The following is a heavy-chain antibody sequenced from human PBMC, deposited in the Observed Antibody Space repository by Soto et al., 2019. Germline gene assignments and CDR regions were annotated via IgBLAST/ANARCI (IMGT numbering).Heavy chain of an antibody. CDR3: ARDTKRFYYDSSGYFW. CDR2: ISYDGSNK. J-gene: IGHJ4*02. CDR1: GFTFSSYA. D-gene: IGHD3-22*01. V-gene: IGHV3-30-3*01. Sequence: GGSLRLSCAASGFTFSSYAMHWVRQAPGKGLEWVAVISYDGSNKYYADSVKGRFTISRDNSKNTLYLQMNSLRAEDTAVYYCARDTKRFYYDSSGYFWWGQGTLVTVSS.